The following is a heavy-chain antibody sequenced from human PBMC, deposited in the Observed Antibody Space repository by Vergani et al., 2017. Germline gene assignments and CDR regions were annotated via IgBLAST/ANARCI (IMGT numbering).Heavy chain of an antibody. Sequence: QEQLLQSGGGVSQLGGPLRLSCLGPGYPFGIFDRHWVPQAPGKGLAWVAFIRYDGSNPQYIDSVKGRFTISRDNSKDTLFLQMNGLRPEDTGTYFCAKKGGSLYYYGVDVWGQGTTITVSS. V-gene: IGHV3-30*02. CDR3: AKKGGSLYYYGVDV. J-gene: IGHJ6*02. CDR1: GYPFGIFD. D-gene: IGHD1-26*01. CDR2: IRYDGSNP.